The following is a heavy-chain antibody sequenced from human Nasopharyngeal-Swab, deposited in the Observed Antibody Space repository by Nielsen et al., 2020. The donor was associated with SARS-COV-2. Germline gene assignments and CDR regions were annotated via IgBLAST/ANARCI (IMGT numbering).Heavy chain of an antibody. J-gene: IGHJ6*02. CDR1: GFTFSSYA. CDR2: ISYDGSNK. Sequence: GGSLRLSCAASGFTFSSYAMRWVRQAPGKGLEWVAVISYDGSNKYYADSVKGRFTISRDNSKNTLYLQMNSLRAEDTAVYYCARDSAVWFGELLPDYYYYYGMDVWGQGTTVTVSS. CDR3: ARDSAVWFGELLPDYYYYYGMDV. V-gene: IGHV3-30*04. D-gene: IGHD3-10*01.